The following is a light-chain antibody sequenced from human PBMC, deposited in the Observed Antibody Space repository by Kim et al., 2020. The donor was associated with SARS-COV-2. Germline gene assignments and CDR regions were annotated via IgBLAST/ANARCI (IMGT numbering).Light chain of an antibody. Sequence: TVGMTCRRGSRRRNYATWYQQKPGQDPVLVIYGKKNRPSGIPDRFSGSTSGNTASLTITGGEAEDEADYFCSSRGSSGSHLVFGGGTQLTVL. CDR2: GKK. V-gene: IGLV3-19*01. J-gene: IGLJ2*01. CDR1: SRRRNY. CDR3: SSRGSSGSHLV.